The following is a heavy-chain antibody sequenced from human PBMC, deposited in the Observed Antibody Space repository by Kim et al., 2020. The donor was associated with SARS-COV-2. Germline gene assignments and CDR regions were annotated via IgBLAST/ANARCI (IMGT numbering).Heavy chain of an antibody. Sequence: DSVKGRFTTSRDNAKNALYMQMNSLRAEDTAVYYCARDREYDFWSGYPDYWGQRTLVTVSS. CDR3: ARDREYDFWSGYPDY. D-gene: IGHD3-3*01. J-gene: IGHJ4*02. V-gene: IGHV3-11*06.